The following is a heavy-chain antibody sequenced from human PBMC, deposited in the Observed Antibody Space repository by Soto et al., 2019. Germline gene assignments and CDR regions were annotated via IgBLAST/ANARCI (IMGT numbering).Heavy chain of an antibody. CDR2: ISPYNGNK. V-gene: IGHV1-18*01. J-gene: IGHJ4*02. D-gene: IGHD1-7*01. CDR3: ARELSALGTIDY. Sequence: EASVKVSCKTSGYTFNIYGISWVRQAPGQGFEWMGWISPYNGNKRYAQNLQDRVTMTTDTSTSTAYMELRSLRSDDTALYYCARELSALGTIDYWGQGTLVTVSS. CDR1: GYTFNIYG.